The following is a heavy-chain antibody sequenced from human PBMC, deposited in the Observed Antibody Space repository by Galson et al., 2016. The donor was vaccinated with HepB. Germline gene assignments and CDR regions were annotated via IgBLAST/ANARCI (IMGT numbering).Heavy chain of an antibody. V-gene: IGHV3-7*03. CDR1: GFTFSSYW. CDR3: ARGRDWELPNQYFDY. Sequence: SLRLSCAASGFTFSSYWMSWVRQAPGKGLEWVANIKQDGSEKHYVDSVKGRFTISRDIAPNSLSLEMNSLRAEDTAVYYCARGRDWELPNQYFDYWGQGTLVTVSS. CDR2: IKQDGSEK. D-gene: IGHD1-26*01. J-gene: IGHJ4*02.